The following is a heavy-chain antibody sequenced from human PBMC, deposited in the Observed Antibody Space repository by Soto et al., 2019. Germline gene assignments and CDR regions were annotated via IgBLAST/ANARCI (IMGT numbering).Heavy chain of an antibody. D-gene: IGHD3-16*01. CDR1: SGSISSGGYY. CDR3: ASTNPREWFGGVMAWSY. J-gene: IGHJ4*02. CDR2: IYYSGST. Sequence: QVQLQESGPGLVKPSQTLSLTCTVSSGSISSGGYYWSWIRQHPGKGLEWIGYIYYSGSTYYNPSLKSRVTISVDTSKNQFSLKLSSVTAADTAVYYCASTNPREWFGGVMAWSYWGQVTLVTVSS. V-gene: IGHV4-31*03.